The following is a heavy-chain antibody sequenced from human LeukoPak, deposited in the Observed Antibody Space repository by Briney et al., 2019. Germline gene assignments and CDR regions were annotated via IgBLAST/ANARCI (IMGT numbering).Heavy chain of an antibody. V-gene: IGHV1-58*02. J-gene: IGHJ4*02. CDR2: IVVGSGNT. D-gene: IGHD2-15*01. Sequence: SVKVSCKASGFTFTSPAMQWVRQARGQRLEWIGWIVVGSGNTNYAQKFQERVTITRDMSTSTAYMELSSLRSEDTAVYYCAAEYCSGGSCYFDYWGQGTPVTVSS. CDR1: GFTFTSPA. CDR3: AAEYCSGGSCYFDY.